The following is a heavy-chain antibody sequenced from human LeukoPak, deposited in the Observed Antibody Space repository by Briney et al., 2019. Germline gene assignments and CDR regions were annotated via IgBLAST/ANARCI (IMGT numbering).Heavy chain of an antibody. CDR3: ARRLLTGYYEF. CDR2: FYSGDNT. Sequence: GGSLRLSCAASGFTVSSTYMSWVRQAPGKGLEGVSVFYSGDNTYYANSVKGRFTISRDSSKNMLYLQMNSLRAEDTAVYYCARRLLTGYYEFWGQGTLVTISS. D-gene: IGHD3-9*01. J-gene: IGHJ4*02. CDR1: GFTVSSTY. V-gene: IGHV3-66*01.